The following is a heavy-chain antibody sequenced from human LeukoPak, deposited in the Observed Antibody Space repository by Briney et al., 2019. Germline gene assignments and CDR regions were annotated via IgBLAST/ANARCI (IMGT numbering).Heavy chain of an antibody. D-gene: IGHD1-26*01. J-gene: IGHJ4*02. CDR3: ARQVGGSRFPD. CDR2: VYHTAST. CDR1: GGSMRNYY. Sequence: SETLSLTCTVSGGSMRNYYWTWIRQTPGKGLEWIGYVYHTASTSYNPSIKSRVTISLDTSKNQFSLRLSSVAAADTAVYYCARQVGGSRFPDWGQGTLVTVSP. V-gene: IGHV4-59*08.